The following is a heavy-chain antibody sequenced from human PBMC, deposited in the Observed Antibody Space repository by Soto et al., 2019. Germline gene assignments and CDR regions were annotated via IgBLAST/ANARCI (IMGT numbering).Heavy chain of an antibody. J-gene: IGHJ4*02. V-gene: IGHV3-11*01. Sequence: PGGSMRVSCAAAGFNISDYCRSWIRQKTGKGLEWVSYISSSGSTIYYADSVKGRFTISRDNAKNSLYLQMNSLRAEDTAVYYCARPPQYGVYGPCIDYWGQGTLVTVSS. D-gene: IGHD4-17*01. CDR3: ARPPQYGVYGPCIDY. CDR1: GFNISDYC. CDR2: ISSSGSTI.